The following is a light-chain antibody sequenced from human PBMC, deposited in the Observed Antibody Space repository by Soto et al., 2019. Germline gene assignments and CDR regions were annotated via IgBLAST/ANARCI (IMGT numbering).Light chain of an antibody. CDR1: QSVSSSS. Sequence: EIGLTQSPGTLSLSPGERATLSCRASQSVSSSSLAWYQQKPGQAPRLLIYGASSRATGIPDRFSGSGSGTDFTLTISRLEPEDFAVYYCQQYGSSPPGTFGPGTKVDIK. CDR2: GAS. V-gene: IGKV3-20*01. J-gene: IGKJ3*01. CDR3: QQYGSSPPGT.